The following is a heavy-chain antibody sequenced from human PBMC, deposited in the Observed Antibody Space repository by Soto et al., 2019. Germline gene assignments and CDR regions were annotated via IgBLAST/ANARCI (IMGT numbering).Heavy chain of an antibody. J-gene: IGHJ2*01. Sequence: GGSLRLSCAASGFTFSGSAMHWVRQASGKGLEWVGRIRSKANSYATAYAASVKGRFTISRDDSKNTAYLQMNSLKTEDTAVYHCTRSRDGARAARPSYFDLWGRGTLVTVSS. D-gene: IGHD6-6*01. CDR1: GFTFSGSA. V-gene: IGHV3-73*01. CDR3: TRSRDGARAARPSYFDL. CDR2: IRSKANSYAT.